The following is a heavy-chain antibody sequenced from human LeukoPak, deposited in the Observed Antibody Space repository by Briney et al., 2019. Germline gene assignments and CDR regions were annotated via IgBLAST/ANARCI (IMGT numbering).Heavy chain of an antibody. CDR3: ARGCTGGSCYLIDY. J-gene: IGHJ4*02. CDR2: INPNSGGT. CDR1: GYTFTGYY. D-gene: IGHD2-15*01. V-gene: IGHV1-2*02. Sequence: GASVKVSCKASGYTFTGYYMHWVRQAPGQGLEWMGWINPNSGGTNYAQKFQGRVTMTRDTSISTAYMELSSLRSDDTAVYYCARGCTGGSCYLIDYWGQGTLVIVSS.